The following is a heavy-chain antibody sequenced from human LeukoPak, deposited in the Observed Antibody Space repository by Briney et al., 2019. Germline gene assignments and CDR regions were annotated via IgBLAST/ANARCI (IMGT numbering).Heavy chain of an antibody. J-gene: IGHJ4*02. CDR2: IYSGGST. D-gene: IGHD6-13*01. CDR3: AKDLASIAAADDY. CDR1: GFTVSSNY. Sequence: PGGSLRLSCAASGFTVSSNYMSWVRQAPGKGLEWVSVIYSGGSTYYADSVKGRFTISRDNSKNTLYLQMNSLRAEDTAVYYCAKDLASIAAADDYWGQGTLVTVSS. V-gene: IGHV3-53*01.